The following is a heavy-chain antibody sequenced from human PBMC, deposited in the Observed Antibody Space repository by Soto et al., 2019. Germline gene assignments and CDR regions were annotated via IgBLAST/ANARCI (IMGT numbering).Heavy chain of an antibody. J-gene: IGHJ6*02. V-gene: IGHV1-58*01. Sequence: SVKVSCKASGFTFSSSAVQWVRQARGQRLEWIGWIVIGSGYTNYAQKFPERVTITRDMSTFTAYMELSSLRSEDTAVYYCAAGSVAARRWGYYYYGLDVWGQGTTVTDS. CDR1: GFTFSSSA. D-gene: IGHD6-6*01. CDR2: IVIGSGYT. CDR3: AAGSVAARRWGYYYYGLDV.